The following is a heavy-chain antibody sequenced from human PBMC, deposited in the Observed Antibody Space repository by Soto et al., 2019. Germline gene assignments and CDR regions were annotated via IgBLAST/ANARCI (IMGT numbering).Heavy chain of an antibody. J-gene: IGHJ5*02. CDR1: GGSISSGGYY. V-gene: IGHV4-31*03. Sequence: SETLSLTCTVSGGSISSGGYYWSWIRQHPGKGLEWIGYIYYSGSTYYNPSLKSRVTISVDTSKNQFSLKLSSVTAADTAVYYCARDLSGYYDALHLFDPWGQGTLVTVSS. D-gene: IGHD3-22*01. CDR3: ARDLSGYYDALHLFDP. CDR2: IYYSGST.